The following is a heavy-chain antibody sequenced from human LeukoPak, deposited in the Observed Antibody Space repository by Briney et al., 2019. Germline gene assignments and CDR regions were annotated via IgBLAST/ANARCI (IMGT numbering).Heavy chain of an antibody. Sequence: GGSLRLSCAASGFTFDDYGMSWVRQAPGKGLEWVAVISYDGSNKYYADSVKGRFTISRDNSKNTLYLQMNSLRAEDTAVYYCAREQWLEKTYYYYYYMDVWGKGTTVTISS. J-gene: IGHJ6*03. CDR1: GFTFDDYG. CDR2: ISYDGSNK. D-gene: IGHD6-19*01. CDR3: AREQWLEKTYYYYYYMDV. V-gene: IGHV3-30*03.